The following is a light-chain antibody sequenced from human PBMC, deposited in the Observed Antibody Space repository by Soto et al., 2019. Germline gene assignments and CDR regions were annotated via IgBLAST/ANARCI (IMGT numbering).Light chain of an antibody. CDR1: QSIHTS. J-gene: IGKJ5*01. Sequence: EIVLRQSPATLSLSPGEGATLSCRASQSIHTSLAWYQQKPGQPPRLVVYDSTLRANGVPDRFGGSRSGTEFTLTINNLEPEDFAVYYCQQRNVWPPITFGQGTRLEI. CDR3: QQRNVWPPIT. CDR2: DST. V-gene: IGKV3-11*01.